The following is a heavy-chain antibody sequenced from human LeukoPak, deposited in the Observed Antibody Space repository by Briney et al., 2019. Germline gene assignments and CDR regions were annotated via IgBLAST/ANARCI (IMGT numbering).Heavy chain of an antibody. CDR3: ARERQDTIVHSGAFDI. V-gene: IGHV3-30-3*01. CDR1: GFTFSAYF. CDR2: IASDGSHT. Sequence: PGGSLRLSCAASGFTFSAYFMRWVRQAPGKGLEWVAVIASDGSHTFYVESVKGRFTISRDNSKNTLYLQMNSLRAEDTAVYFCARERQDTIVHSGAFDIWGRGTMVNVSS. J-gene: IGHJ3*02. D-gene: IGHD3-10*01.